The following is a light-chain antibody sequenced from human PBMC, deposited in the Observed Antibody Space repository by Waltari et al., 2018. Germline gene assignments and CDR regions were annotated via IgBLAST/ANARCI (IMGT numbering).Light chain of an antibody. CDR3: GVWDSSLSAAL. Sequence: QSVVTQPPSVSGDPGQRVTSSCNGGRDNSGGYYVYWYFQLAGTAPKLLIYDNNKRPSGISDRFSGSKSGSSASLTITGLQSGDEADYYCGVWDSSLSAALFGGGTRLTVL. V-gene: IGLV1-51*01. CDR2: DNN. CDR1: RDNSGGYY. J-gene: IGLJ2*01.